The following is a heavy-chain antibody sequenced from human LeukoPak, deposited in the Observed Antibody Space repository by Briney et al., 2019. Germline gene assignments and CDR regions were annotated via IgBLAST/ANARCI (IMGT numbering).Heavy chain of an antibody. CDR2: IYYSGST. D-gene: IGHD3-3*01. Sequence: PSETLSLTCTVSGGSISSSSYYWGWIRQPPGKGLEWIGSIYYSGSTYYNPSLKSRVTISVDTSKNQFSLKLSSVTAADTAVYYCARHLAIFGVVINNWFDPGGQGTLVTVSS. CDR1: GGSISSSSYY. CDR3: ARHLAIFGVVINNWFDP. J-gene: IGHJ5*02. V-gene: IGHV4-39*01.